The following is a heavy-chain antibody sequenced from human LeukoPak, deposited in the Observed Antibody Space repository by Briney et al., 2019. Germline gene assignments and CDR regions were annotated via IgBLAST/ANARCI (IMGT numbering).Heavy chain of an antibody. CDR3: ARDTALWFGELSNTSYFDY. CDR2: IWYDGSNK. D-gene: IGHD3-10*01. Sequence: QPGGSLRLSCAASGFTFSSYGMHWVRQAPGKGLEWVAVIWYDGSNKYYADSVKGRFTISRDNSKNTLYLQMNSLRAEDTAVYCCARDTALWFGELSNTSYFDYWGQGTLVTVSS. V-gene: IGHV3-33*01. J-gene: IGHJ4*02. CDR1: GFTFSSYG.